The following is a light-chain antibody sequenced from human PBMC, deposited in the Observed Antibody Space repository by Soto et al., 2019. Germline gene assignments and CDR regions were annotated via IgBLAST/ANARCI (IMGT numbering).Light chain of an antibody. CDR3: FSYAGDNLGV. V-gene: IGLV2-8*01. CDR2: EVN. Sequence: QSVLTQPPSASGSPGQSVTISCTGTSSDVGGYNYVSWYQHHPGKAPKLMIYEVNKRPSGVPDRFSGSKSGNTASLTVSGLQAEDEADYYCFSYAGDNLGVFGPGTKVTVL. CDR1: SSDVGGYNY. J-gene: IGLJ1*01.